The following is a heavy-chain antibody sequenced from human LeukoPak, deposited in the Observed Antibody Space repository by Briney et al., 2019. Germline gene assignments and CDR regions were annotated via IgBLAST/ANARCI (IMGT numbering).Heavy chain of an antibody. CDR3: AGLPYYYYYYMDV. Sequence: PSETLSLTCAVYGGSFSGYYWSWIRQPPGKGLEWIGEINHSGSTNYNPSLKSRVTISVDTSKNQFSLKLSSVTAADTAVYYCAGLPYYYYYYMDVWGKGTTVTVSS. D-gene: IGHD5-12*01. J-gene: IGHJ6*03. CDR2: INHSGST. CDR1: GGSFSGYY. V-gene: IGHV4-34*01.